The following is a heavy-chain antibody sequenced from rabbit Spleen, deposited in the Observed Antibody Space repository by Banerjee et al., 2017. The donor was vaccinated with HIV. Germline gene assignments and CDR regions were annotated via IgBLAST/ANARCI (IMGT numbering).Heavy chain of an antibody. D-gene: IGHD1-1*01. V-gene: IGHV1S47*01. Sequence: QEQLEESGGGLVKPEGSLTLTCKASGFDFNNYGVSWVRQAPGKGLEWIGYIDPLFGTTYYASWVNGRFTISSHNAQNTLYLQLNSLTAADTATYFCVRGASSSGYYSLWGPGTLVTVS. CDR2: IDPLFGTT. J-gene: IGHJ4*01. CDR1: GFDFNNYG. CDR3: VRGASSSGYYSL.